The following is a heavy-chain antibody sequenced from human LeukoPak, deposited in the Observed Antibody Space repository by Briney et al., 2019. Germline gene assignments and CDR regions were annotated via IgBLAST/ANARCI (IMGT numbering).Heavy chain of an antibody. D-gene: IGHD5-12*01. V-gene: IGHV4-31*03. J-gene: IGHJ4*02. CDR2: IYYSGST. CDR3: ATYYIVATTFDY. CDR1: GGSISSGGYY. Sequence: SQTLSLTCTVSGGSISSGGYYWSWIRQHPGTGLEWIGYIYYSGSTYYNPSLKSRVTISVDTSKNQFSLKLSSVTAADTAVYYCATYYIVATTFDYWGQGTLVTVSS.